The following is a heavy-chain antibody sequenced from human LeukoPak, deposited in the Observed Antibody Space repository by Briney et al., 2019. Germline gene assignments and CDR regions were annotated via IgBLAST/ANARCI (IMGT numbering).Heavy chain of an antibody. CDR1: GGSISSSSYY. J-gene: IGHJ3*02. Sequence: SETLSLTCTVSGGSISSSSYYWGWIRQPPGKGLEWIGSIYYSGSTYYNPSLKSRVTISVDTSKNQFSLKLSSVTAADTAVYYCARPFTTSYYGGAFDIWGQGTMVTVSS. V-gene: IGHV4-39*01. CDR3: ARPFTTSYYGGAFDI. CDR2: IYYSGST. D-gene: IGHD1-26*01.